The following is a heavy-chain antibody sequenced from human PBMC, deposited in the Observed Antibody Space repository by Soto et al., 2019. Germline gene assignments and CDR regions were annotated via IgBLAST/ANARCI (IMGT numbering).Heavy chain of an antibody. CDR3: ASEKTKFDY. CDR1: GYIFTDYY. V-gene: IGHV1-2*02. J-gene: IGHJ4*02. Sequence: ASLKVSCKTSGYIFTDYYMHWVRQAPGQGLEWMGWINPNSGGTNYAQKFQGRVTMTTDTSISIAYLDLANLTFDDTAVYYCASEKTKFDYWGQGTLVTV. CDR2: INPNSGGT.